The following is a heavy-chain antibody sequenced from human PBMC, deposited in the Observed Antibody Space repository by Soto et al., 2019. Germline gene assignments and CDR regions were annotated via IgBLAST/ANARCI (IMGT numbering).Heavy chain of an antibody. CDR2: IVVGSGNT. CDR3: AAASYYYDSSGYYDY. CDR1: GFTFTSSA. Sequence: SVKVSCKASGFTFTSSAVQWVRQARGQRLEWIGWIVVGSGNTNYAQKFQERVTITRDMSTSTAYMELSSLRSEDTAVYYCAAASYYYDSSGYYDYWGQGTLVTVSS. V-gene: IGHV1-58*01. D-gene: IGHD3-22*01. J-gene: IGHJ4*02.